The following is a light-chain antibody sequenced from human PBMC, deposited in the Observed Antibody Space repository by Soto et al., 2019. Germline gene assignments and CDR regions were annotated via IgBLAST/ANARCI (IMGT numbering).Light chain of an antibody. Sequence: TVLTQSPATLSLSPGERATLSCKASQSIGNSLGWFQQKPGQAPRLLIDDAFNRATGIPARFTGSGSGSDFTLTISCLEPEDFGVYYCRQRYNWPLTFGGETKVEIK. CDR2: DAF. CDR3: RQRYNWPLT. CDR1: QSIGNS. V-gene: IGKV3-11*01. J-gene: IGKJ4*01.